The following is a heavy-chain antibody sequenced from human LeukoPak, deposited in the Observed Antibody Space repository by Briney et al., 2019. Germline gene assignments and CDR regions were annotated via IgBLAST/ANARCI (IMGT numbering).Heavy chain of an antibody. CDR2: ISSSSSYI. CDR3: AREGQAEYFQH. CDR1: GFTFSSYS. Sequence: PGGSLRLSCAASGFTFSSYSMNWVRQAPGKGLEWVSSISSSSSYIYYADSVRGRFTISRDNAKNSLYLQMNSLRAEDTAVYYCAREGQAEYFQHWGQGTLVTVSS. V-gene: IGHV3-21*01. J-gene: IGHJ1*01.